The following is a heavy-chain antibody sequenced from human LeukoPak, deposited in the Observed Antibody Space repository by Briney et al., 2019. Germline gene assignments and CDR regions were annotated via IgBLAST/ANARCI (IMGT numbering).Heavy chain of an antibody. CDR3: AREIAAPGLLFDY. J-gene: IGHJ4*02. Sequence: PGGSLRLSCAASGFTFSSYWMSWVRQAPGKGLEWVANIKYDGSEKDYVDSVKGRFTISRDNAKNSLYLQMNSLRAEDTAVYYCAREIAAPGLLFDYWGQGTLVTVSS. V-gene: IGHV3-7*01. D-gene: IGHD6-13*01. CDR1: GFTFSSYW. CDR2: IKYDGSEK.